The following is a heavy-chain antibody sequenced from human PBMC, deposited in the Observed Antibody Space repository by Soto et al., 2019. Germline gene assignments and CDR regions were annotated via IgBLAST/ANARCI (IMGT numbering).Heavy chain of an antibody. CDR2: IYYSGST. D-gene: IGHD2-2*02. Sequence: SETLSLTCTVSGGSISSYYWSWIRQPPGKGLEWIGYIYYSGSTNYNPSLKSRVTISVDTSKNQFSLKLSSVTAADTAVYYCARGPIGHCVTTTCYNRPGPFDNWGQGTLVTVS. CDR3: ARGPIGHCVTTTCYNRPGPFDN. V-gene: IGHV4-59*01. J-gene: IGHJ4*02. CDR1: GGSISSYY.